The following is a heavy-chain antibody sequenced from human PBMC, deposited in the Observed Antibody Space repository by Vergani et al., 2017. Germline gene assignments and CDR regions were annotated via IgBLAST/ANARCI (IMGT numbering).Heavy chain of an antibody. CDR3: AKWGRGYTGNDPGQGGMDG. CDR2: ISGSGSRT. J-gene: IGHJ6*02. V-gene: IGHV3-23*01. Sequence: EVQLLESGGGLVQPGGSLRLSCAASGFTFSNYAMSWVRQAPGKGLEWISGISGSGSRTYYADSVEGRFTVSRDNSKNTLYMQMNSLRAEDTAVYYCAKWGRGYTGNDPGQGGMDGWGQGTTVTVSS. CDR1: GFTFSNYA. D-gene: IGHD5-12*01.